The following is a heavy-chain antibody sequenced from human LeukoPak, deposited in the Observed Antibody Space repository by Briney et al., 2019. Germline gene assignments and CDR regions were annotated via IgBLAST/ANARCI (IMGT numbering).Heavy chain of an antibody. CDR2: IYPGDSDT. CDR1: GYSFPTYW. V-gene: IGHV5-51*01. CDR3: VRLGDFYGDYGIHDF. J-gene: IGHJ4*02. D-gene: IGHD4-17*01. Sequence: GESLKISCEGSGYSFPTYWVTWVRQMPGKGLEWMGIIYPGDSDTRYSPSCQGQVTISADRSISAAYLQWSSLKASDTAMYYCVRLGDFYGDYGIHDFWGQGTLVTVSS.